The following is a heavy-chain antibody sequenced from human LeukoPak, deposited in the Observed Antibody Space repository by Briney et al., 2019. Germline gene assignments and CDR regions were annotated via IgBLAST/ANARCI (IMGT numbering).Heavy chain of an antibody. CDR2: IYPGDSDT. CDR3: ASAGYFQH. J-gene: IGHJ1*01. Sequence: ESLKISCRGSGXSFTSYWIGWVRQMPGKGLEWMGTIYPGDSDTRYSPSSQGQVTISVDKSISTAYLQWSSLKASDTAIYYCASAGYFQHWGQGTLVTVSS. CDR1: GXSFTSYW. V-gene: IGHV5-51*01.